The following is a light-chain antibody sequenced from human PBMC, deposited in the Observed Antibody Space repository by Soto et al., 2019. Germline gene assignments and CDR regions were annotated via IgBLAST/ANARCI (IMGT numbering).Light chain of an antibody. CDR3: QQYHISPGT. CDR2: GAS. CDR1: QSVSGSY. Sequence: EIVLTQSPGTLSLSPGERATLSCRASQSVSGSYLAWYQQKTGQPPRRLIYGASSRATGIPDRFTGSGSGTDFTLTISGLEPEDFAVYYCQQYHISPGTFGQGTKVEIK. V-gene: IGKV3-20*01. J-gene: IGKJ1*01.